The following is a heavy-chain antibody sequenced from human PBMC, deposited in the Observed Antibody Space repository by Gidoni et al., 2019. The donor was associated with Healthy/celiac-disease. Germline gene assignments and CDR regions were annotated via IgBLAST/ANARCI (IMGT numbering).Heavy chain of an antibody. Sequence: QFTISRDNSKNTLYLQMNSLRAEDTAVYYCAKEAISRVVAAPFDYWGQGTLVTVSS. CDR3: AKEAISRVVAAPFDY. D-gene: IGHD2-15*01. J-gene: IGHJ4*02. V-gene: IGHV3-23*01.